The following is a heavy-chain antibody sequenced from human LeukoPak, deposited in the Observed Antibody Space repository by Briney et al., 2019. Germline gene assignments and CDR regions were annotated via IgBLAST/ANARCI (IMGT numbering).Heavy chain of an antibody. D-gene: IGHD3-10*01. J-gene: IGHJ4*02. Sequence: GGSLRLSCTVSEFTFSDYYMSWIRQAPGKGLGGVSYIVSSGSVKYYADSVKGRFTISRDNAKNSLYLQMNSLRAEDTAVYYCARDGSGSYSASFDYWGQGTLVTVSS. CDR3: ARDGSGSYSASFDY. V-gene: IGHV3-11*04. CDR2: IVSSGSVK. CDR1: EFTFSDYY.